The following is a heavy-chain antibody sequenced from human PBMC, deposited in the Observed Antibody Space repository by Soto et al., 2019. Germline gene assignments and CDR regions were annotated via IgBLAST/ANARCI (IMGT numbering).Heavy chain of an antibody. V-gene: IGHV1-3*01. CDR1: GYTFTSYA. CDR3: ARTNYYDSSGYVWYFDY. Sequence: ASVKVSCKASGYTFTSYAMHWVRQAPGQRLEWMGWINAGNGNTKYSQKFQGRVTITRDTSASTAYMELSSLRSEDTAVYYCARTNYYDSSGYVWYFDYWGKGTLVTVSS. CDR2: INAGNGNT. D-gene: IGHD3-22*01. J-gene: IGHJ4*02.